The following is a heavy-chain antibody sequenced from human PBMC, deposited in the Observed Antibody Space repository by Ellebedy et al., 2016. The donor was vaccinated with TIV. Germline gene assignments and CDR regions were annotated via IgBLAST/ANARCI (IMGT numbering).Heavy chain of an antibody. CDR3: ARDSGGIAAAGLFDC. D-gene: IGHD6-13*01. Sequence: AASVKVSCKASGYTFTGYYIHWARQAPGQGLEWVGWINPKSGGTNYAQKFQGGVTMSRDTSIGTAYMDLSRLRSDDTAVYYCARDSGGIAAAGLFDCWGQGTLVTVSS. V-gene: IGHV1-2*02. J-gene: IGHJ4*02. CDR2: INPKSGGT. CDR1: GYTFTGYY.